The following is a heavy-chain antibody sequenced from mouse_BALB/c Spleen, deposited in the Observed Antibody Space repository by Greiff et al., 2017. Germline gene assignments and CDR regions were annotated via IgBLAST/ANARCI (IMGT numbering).Heavy chain of an antibody. V-gene: IGHV5-9-3*01. J-gene: IGHJ4*01. CDR3: ARHLYYYGSSYDAMDY. D-gene: IGHD1-1*01. CDR1: GFTFSSYA. CDR2: ISSGGSYT. Sequence: VKVVESGGGLVKPGGSLKLSCAASGFTFSSYAMSWVRQTPEKRLEWVATISSGGSYTYYPDSVKGRFTISRDNAKNTLYLQMSSLRSEDTAMYYCARHLYYYGSSYDAMDYWGQGTSVTVSS.